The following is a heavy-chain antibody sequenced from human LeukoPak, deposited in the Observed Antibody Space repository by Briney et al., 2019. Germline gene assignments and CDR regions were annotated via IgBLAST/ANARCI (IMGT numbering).Heavy chain of an antibody. V-gene: IGHV3-9*01. CDR1: GFTFSSYA. Sequence: GGSLRLSCAASGFTFSSYAMSWVRQAPGKGLEWVSGISWNSGSIGYADSVKGRFTISRDNAKNSLYLQMNSLRAEDTALYYCAKDSLYDSSGYCDYWGQGTLVTVSS. D-gene: IGHD3-22*01. J-gene: IGHJ4*02. CDR3: AKDSLYDSSGYCDY. CDR2: ISWNSGSI.